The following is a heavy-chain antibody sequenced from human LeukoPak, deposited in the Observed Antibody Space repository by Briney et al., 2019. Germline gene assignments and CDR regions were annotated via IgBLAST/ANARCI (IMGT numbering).Heavy chain of an antibody. CDR1: GGSISGYY. J-gene: IGHJ4*02. V-gene: IGHV4-59*03. Sequence: SETLSLTCTVSGGSISGYYHNWVRQSPGRGLEWIGLVHYSGNTNYNPSLKSRVSIPTDTSKNQFSLELTSVTAADTAVYYCVIGRGWQPDYWGQGIPVTVSS. D-gene: IGHD3-10*01. CDR2: VHYSGNT. CDR3: VIGRGWQPDY.